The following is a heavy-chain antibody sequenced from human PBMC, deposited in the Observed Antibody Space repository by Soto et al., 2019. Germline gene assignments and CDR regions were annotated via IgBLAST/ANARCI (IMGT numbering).Heavy chain of an antibody. CDR1: GYSFTNYG. D-gene: IGHD6-19*01. J-gene: IGHJ6*03. Sequence: QDQLVQSGAEVKKPGASVTVSCKASGYSFTNYGVTWVRQAPGPGLEWMGWISAFNGNTHYAQNLQGRVTMTTDASTSTAYMELRSLRSDATAVYYCARDRGVAPPVAGNTHYYYSMDVWGKGTTVTVSS. CDR3: ARDRGVAPPVAGNTHYYYSMDV. CDR2: ISAFNGNT. V-gene: IGHV1-18*01.